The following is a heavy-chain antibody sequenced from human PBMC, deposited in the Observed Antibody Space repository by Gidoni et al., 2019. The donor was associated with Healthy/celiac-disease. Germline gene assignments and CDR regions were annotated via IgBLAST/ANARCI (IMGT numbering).Heavy chain of an antibody. CDR1: GFTFSSYS. CDR3: ARTDSSGYYFLDY. V-gene: IGHV3-21*01. D-gene: IGHD3-22*01. CDR2: ISSSSSYI. Sequence: EVQLVESGGGLVKPGGSLRLSCAASGFTFSSYSMNWVRQAPGKGLEWVSSISSSSSYIYYADSVKGRFTISRDNAKNSLYLQMNSLRAEDTAVYYCARTDSSGYYFLDYWGQGTLVTVSS. J-gene: IGHJ4*02.